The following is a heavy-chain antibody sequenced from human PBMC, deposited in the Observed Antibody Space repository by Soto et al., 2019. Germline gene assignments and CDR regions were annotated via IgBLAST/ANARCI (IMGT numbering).Heavy chain of an antibody. CDR3: ARLQFGEGFDY. CDR2: ILHTGGT. V-gene: IGHV4-30-2*01. Sequence: LSXNCAFSGGSISGGGFSWSWIRQPPGKGLEWIGYILHTGGTQYNPSLRSRVSMSVDKSKNQFSLHLTSVTAADTAVYYCARLQFGEGFDYWGQGALVTVSS. J-gene: IGHJ4*02. D-gene: IGHD3-10*01. CDR1: GGSISGGGFS.